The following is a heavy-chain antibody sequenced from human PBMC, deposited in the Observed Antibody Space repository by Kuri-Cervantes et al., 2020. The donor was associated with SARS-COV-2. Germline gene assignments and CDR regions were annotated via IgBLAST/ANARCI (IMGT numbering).Heavy chain of an antibody. CDR3: AKDFMATLGVVPAAISGWFDP. J-gene: IGHJ5*02. Sequence: GESLKISCAASGFTFDDYGMSWVRQAPGKGLEWVSGINWNGGSTGYADSVKGRFTISRDNSKNTLYLQMNSLRAEDTAVYYCAKDFMATLGVVPAAISGWFDPWGQGTLVTVSS. CDR1: GFTFDDYG. D-gene: IGHD2-2*01. CDR2: INWNGGST. V-gene: IGHV3-20*04.